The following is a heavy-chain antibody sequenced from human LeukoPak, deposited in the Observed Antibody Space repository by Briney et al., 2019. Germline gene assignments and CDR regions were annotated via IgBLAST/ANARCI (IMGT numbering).Heavy chain of an antibody. D-gene: IGHD3-9*01. J-gene: IGHJ4*02. Sequence: SETLSLTCAVSGGSISSGGSSWSWIRQPPGKGLEWIGYIYHSGSTYYNPSLKSRVTISVDRSKNQFSLKLSSVTAADTAVYYCASSVLRYFDWLFALDYWGQGTLVTVSS. V-gene: IGHV4-30-2*01. CDR2: IYHSGST. CDR3: ASSVLRYFDWLFALDY. CDR1: GGSISSGGSS.